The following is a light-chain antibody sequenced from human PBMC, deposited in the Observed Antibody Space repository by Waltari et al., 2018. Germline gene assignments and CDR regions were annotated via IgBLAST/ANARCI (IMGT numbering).Light chain of an antibody. CDR1: ALTKKY. Sequence: SYELTQPPSVSVSPGQTARNHCPADALTKKYADWYQQKSGTAPVLVIYEDIKRPSGIPERFSGSSSGTMATLTISGAQADDEADYFCYSTDSSGNDRVFGGGTKLTVL. CDR2: EDI. J-gene: IGLJ3*02. V-gene: IGLV3-10*01. CDR3: YSTDSSGNDRV.